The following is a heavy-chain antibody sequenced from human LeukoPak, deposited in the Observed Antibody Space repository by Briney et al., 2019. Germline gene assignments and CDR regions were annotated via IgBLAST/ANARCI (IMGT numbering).Heavy chain of an antibody. Sequence: GGSLRLSCAASGFTFNTYTMNWVRQAPGKGLEWVSSISTSSSYIYYADSLKGRFTISRDNAKNSLYLQMNSLRAEDTAVYYCARVKDHRGIAVAGSDYWGQGTLVTVSS. CDR3: ARVKDHRGIAVAGSDY. D-gene: IGHD6-13*01. CDR1: GFTFNTYT. V-gene: IGHV3-21*01. CDR2: ISTSSSYI. J-gene: IGHJ4*02.